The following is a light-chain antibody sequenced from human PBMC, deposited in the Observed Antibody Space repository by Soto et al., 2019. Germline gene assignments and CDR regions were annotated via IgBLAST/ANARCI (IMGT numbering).Light chain of an antibody. CDR2: GVS. CDR3: SSYTSSSTAFV. CDR1: SSDDGGHNY. Sequence: QSALTQPASVSGSPGQSITISCTGTSSDDGGHNYVSWYQQHPGKAPKLMIYGVSNRPSRVSNRFSGSKSGNTASLTISGLQAEDEADYYCSSYTSSSTAFVFGTGTKLTVL. V-gene: IGLV2-14*01. J-gene: IGLJ1*01.